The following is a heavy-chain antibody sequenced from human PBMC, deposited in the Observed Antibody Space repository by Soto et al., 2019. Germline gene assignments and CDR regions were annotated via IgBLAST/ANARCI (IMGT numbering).Heavy chain of an antibody. Sequence: ASVKVSCKASGYTFTSYGMSWVRQGPGQGLEWMGWISAYNGNTNYAQKLQGRVTMTTDTSTSTAYMELRSLRSDDTAVYYCARIRYEFWSGYPIGFNPWGQGTMVTV. V-gene: IGHV1-18*01. CDR3: ARIRYEFWSGYPIGFNP. CDR2: ISAYNGNT. J-gene: IGHJ5*02. D-gene: IGHD3-3*01. CDR1: GYTFTSYG.